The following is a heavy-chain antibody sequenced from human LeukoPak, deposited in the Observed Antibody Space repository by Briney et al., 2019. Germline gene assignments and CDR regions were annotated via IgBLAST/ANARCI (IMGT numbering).Heavy chain of an antibody. V-gene: IGHV4-34*01. D-gene: IGHD2-8*01. CDR1: GGSFSGYY. Sequence: SETLSLTCAVYGGSFSGYYWSWIRQPPGKGLEWIGEINHSGSTNYNPSLKSRVTISVDTSKNQFSLKLSSVTAADTAVYYCARGRRTAQTKNNWFDPWGQGTLVTVSS. CDR3: ARGRRTAQTKNNWFDP. J-gene: IGHJ5*02. CDR2: INHSGST.